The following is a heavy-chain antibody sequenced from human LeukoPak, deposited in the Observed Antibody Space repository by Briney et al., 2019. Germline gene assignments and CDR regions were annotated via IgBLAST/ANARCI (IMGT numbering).Heavy chain of an antibody. V-gene: IGHV1-46*01. J-gene: IGHJ3*02. CDR2: INPSAGST. Sequence: ASVTVSCKASGYSLTTYYMHWVRQAPGQGLEWMGIINPSAGSTNYAQKFQGRVTMTRDTSTSTVYLELSSLRSDNTAVYYCARDLSGYFFGSGSYDAFDIWGQGTMVTVSS. CDR1: GYSLTTYY. D-gene: IGHD3-10*01. CDR3: ARDLSGYFFGSGSYDAFDI.